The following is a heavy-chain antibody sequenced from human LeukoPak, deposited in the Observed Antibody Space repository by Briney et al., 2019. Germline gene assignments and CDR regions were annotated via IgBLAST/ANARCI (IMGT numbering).Heavy chain of an antibody. CDR1: GYTFTGYY. Sequence: ASVKVSCKASGYTFTGYYMHWVRQAPGQGLEWMGWINPNSGGTNYAQKFQGRVTMTRDTSISTAYMELSRLRSDDTAVYYCARGKVFLRRSDAFDIWGQGTMVTVSP. CDR2: INPNSGGT. V-gene: IGHV1-2*02. D-gene: IGHD2/OR15-2a*01. CDR3: ARGKVFLRRSDAFDI. J-gene: IGHJ3*02.